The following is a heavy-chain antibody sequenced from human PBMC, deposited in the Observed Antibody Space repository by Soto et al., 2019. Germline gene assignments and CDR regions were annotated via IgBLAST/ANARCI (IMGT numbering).Heavy chain of an antibody. Sequence: EVQLVESGGGLVQPGGSLRLSCAASGFSFRNYDMHWVRQATGKGLEWVSAIGTAGDTYSPDSVEGRFTISRENAKNSLYLQMNRLRAGDTDVYYCARAVRREAGAFDVWCQGTMVTVSS. D-gene: IGHD1-26*01. CDR3: ARAVRREAGAFDV. J-gene: IGHJ3*01. CDR1: GFSFRNYD. CDR2: IGTAGDT. V-gene: IGHV3-13*01.